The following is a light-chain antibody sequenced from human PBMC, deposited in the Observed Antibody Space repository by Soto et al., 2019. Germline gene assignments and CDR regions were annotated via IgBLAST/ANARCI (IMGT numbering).Light chain of an antibody. Sequence: ERVVTQSTATLSLSPGERAPLYCRASQSFSTYLAWYQQKPGQAPSLLIYGASTRATGVPDRFSGTGSGTDFTLTISRLEPEDFAVYYCQQYGTSPRTFGQGTKVDIK. J-gene: IGKJ1*01. CDR1: QSFSTY. CDR2: GAS. CDR3: QQYGTSPRT. V-gene: IGKV3-20*01.